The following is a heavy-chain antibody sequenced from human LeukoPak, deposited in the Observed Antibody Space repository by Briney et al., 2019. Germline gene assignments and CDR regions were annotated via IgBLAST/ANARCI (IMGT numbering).Heavy chain of an antibody. V-gene: IGHV3-7*01. CDR1: GFTFSNYW. J-gene: IGHJ4*02. CDR2: IKQDGSQK. D-gene: IGHD3-3*01. Sequence: GGSPRLSCEASGFTFSNYWMTWVRQAPGKGLEWVANIKQDGSQKYYVDSVKGRFTISRDNAKNSLYLQMNSLRAEDTAIYYCTRDFSSGDWGQGTLVTVSS. CDR3: TRDFSSGD.